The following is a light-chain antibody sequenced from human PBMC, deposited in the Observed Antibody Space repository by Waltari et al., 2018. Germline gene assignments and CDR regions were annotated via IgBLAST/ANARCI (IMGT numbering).Light chain of an antibody. CDR1: ALPKQY. V-gene: IGLV3-25*03. J-gene: IGLJ2*01. CDR2: TDT. CDR3: QSADSTSTHVV. Sequence: SYELTQPPSVSVSPGQTATITCSGDALPKQYAFWYQQKPGQAPVLGTYTDTGRPSGIPDRFSCSTSGTTVTLTISGVQAEDEADYYCQSADSTSTHVVFGGGTKLTVL.